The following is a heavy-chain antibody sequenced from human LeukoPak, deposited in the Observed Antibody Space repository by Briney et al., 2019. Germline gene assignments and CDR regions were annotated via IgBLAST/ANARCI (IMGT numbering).Heavy chain of an antibody. V-gene: IGHV3-21*01. CDR3: ARDYTTTLTTATNFDY. CDR1: GFTFSSYS. D-gene: IGHD4-17*01. CDR2: ISSSSTYI. Sequence: GGSLRLSCAVSGFTFSSYSMNWVRQAPGKGLEWVSSISSSSTYIFYADSMKGRFTISRDNTKNSLYLQMNSLRAEDTAIYYCARDYTTTLTTATNFDYWGQGTLSPSPQ. J-gene: IGHJ4*02.